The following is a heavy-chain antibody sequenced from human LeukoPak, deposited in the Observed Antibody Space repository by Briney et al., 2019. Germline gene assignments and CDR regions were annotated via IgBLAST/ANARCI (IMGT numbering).Heavy chain of an antibody. Sequence: SETLSLTCAVYGGSFSGYYWSWIRQPPGKGLEWIGEIYHSGSTNYNPSLKSRVTISVDKSKNQFSLKLSSVTAADTAVYYCATFRYYYDSSGYYYGNDAFDIWGQGTMVTVSS. J-gene: IGHJ3*02. V-gene: IGHV4-34*01. D-gene: IGHD3-22*01. CDR1: GGSFSGYY. CDR3: ATFRYYYDSSGYYYGNDAFDI. CDR2: IYHSGST.